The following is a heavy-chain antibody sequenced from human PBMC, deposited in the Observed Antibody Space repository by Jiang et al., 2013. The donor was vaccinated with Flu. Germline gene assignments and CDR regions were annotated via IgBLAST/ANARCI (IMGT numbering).Heavy chain of an antibody. Sequence: GSGLVKPSQTLSLTCTVSGGSISSGDYYWSWIRQPPGKGLEWIGYIYYSGSTYYNPSLKSRVTISVDTSKNQFSLKLSSVTAADTAVYYCAREASSLLGDDFWSFADYWGQGTLVTVSS. CDR2: IYYSGST. V-gene: IGHV4-30-4*01. D-gene: IGHD3-3*01. J-gene: IGHJ4*02. CDR1: GGSISSGDYY. CDR3: AREASSLLGDDFWSFADY.